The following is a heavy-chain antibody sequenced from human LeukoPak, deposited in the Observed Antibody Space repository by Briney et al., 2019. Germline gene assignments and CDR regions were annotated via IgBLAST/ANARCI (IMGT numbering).Heavy chain of an antibody. Sequence: SETLSLTCAVYGGSFSGYYWSWIRQPPGKGVEWVGEINHSGSTNYNPSLKRRVTISVDTSKNQFSLKLSSVTAADTAVYYCAREGYYYGMDVWGQGTTVTVSS. J-gene: IGHJ6*02. V-gene: IGHV4-34*01. CDR1: GGSFSGYY. CDR3: AREGYYYGMDV. CDR2: INHSGST.